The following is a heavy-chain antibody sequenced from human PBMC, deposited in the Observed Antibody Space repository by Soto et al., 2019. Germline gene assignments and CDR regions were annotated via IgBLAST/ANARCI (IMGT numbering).Heavy chain of an antibody. CDR3: AKDQDSSGWYDY. CDR1: GFTFSSYG. V-gene: IGHV3-30*18. Sequence: GGSLRLSCASSGFTFSSYGMHWVRHAPGKGLEWVAVISYDGSNKYYADSVKGRFTISRDNSKNTLYLQMNSLRAEDTAVYYCAKDQDSSGWYDYWGQGTLVTVSS. J-gene: IGHJ4*02. D-gene: IGHD6-19*01. CDR2: ISYDGSNK.